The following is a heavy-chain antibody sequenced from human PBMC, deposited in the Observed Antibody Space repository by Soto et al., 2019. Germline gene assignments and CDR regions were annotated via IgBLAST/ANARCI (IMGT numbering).Heavy chain of an antibody. J-gene: IGHJ3*02. Sequence: SQTLSLTCAISGDSVSCNSAAWNWIRQCPSRGLEWLGRTYYRSKWYNDYAVSVKSRITIDPDTSKNQFSLQLNSVTPEDTVVYYCARDFSEEPQDAFDIWGQGTMVTVSS. CDR1: GDSVSCNSAA. CDR2: TYYRSKWYN. CDR3: ARDFSEEPQDAFDI. V-gene: IGHV6-1*01. D-gene: IGHD1-1*01.